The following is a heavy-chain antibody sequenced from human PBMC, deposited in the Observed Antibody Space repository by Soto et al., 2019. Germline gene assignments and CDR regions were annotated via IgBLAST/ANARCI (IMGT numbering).Heavy chain of an antibody. CDR3: ARGRRITIFGVFGFEIDA. CDR2: IDPSDSYT. D-gene: IGHD3-3*01. Sequence: RGESLKISCKGSVYTFTDYWINWVRQMPGKGLEWMGRIDPSDSYTKYSPSFQGHVTISADKSISTAYLEWSSLEAWDTAMYYCARGRRITIFGVFGFEIDAWVQGTTVTVCS. V-gene: IGHV5-10-1*01. J-gene: IGHJ6*02. CDR1: VYTFTDYW.